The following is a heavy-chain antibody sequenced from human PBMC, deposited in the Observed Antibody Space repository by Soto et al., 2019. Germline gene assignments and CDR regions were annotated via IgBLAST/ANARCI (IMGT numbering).Heavy chain of an antibody. V-gene: IGHV3-7*05. CDR1: GFTFGDYW. Sequence: EVQLVESGGGLVQPGGSLRLSCTVSGFTFGDYWMTLVRQAPGKGLEWVANMNQDGSEKYYVDSVQGRFAISRDNAKNSLYLQMHSLSAEDTAVYYCASQRVSYAMDVWGQGTTVTVSS. CDR3: ASQRVSYAMDV. D-gene: IGHD1-1*01. J-gene: IGHJ6*02. CDR2: MNQDGSEK.